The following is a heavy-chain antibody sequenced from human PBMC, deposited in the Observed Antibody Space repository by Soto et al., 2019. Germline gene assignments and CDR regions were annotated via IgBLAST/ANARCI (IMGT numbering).Heavy chain of an antibody. V-gene: IGHV3-7*03. Sequence: GGSLRLSCAASGFTFSSYWMSWVRQAPGKGLEWVANIKQDGSEKYYVDSVKGRFTISRDNAKNSLYLQMNSLRAEDTALYYCARARRYGSGSYYYWGQGTLVTVSS. D-gene: IGHD3-10*01. CDR2: IKQDGSEK. CDR1: GFTFSSYW. J-gene: IGHJ4*02. CDR3: ARARRYGSGSYYY.